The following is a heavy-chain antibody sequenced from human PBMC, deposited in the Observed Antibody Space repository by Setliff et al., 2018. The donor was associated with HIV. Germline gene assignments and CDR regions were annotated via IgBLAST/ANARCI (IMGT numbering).Heavy chain of an antibody. J-gene: IGHJ3*02. CDR1: GYTFTGYY. CDR3: ARPSFGSSSWKNDAFDI. Sequence: GASVKVSCKASGYTFTGYYMHWVRQAPGQGLEWMGRINPNSGGTNYAQKFQGRVTMTRDTSISTAYMELSRLRSDETAVYYCARPSFGSSSWKNDAFDIWGQGTMGTVS. V-gene: IGHV1-2*06. D-gene: IGHD6-13*01. CDR2: INPNSGGT.